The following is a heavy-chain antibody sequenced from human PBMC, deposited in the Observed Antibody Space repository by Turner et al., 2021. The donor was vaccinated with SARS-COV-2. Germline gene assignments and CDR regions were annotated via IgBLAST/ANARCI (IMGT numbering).Heavy chain of an antibody. J-gene: IGHJ4*02. V-gene: IGHV3-30*18. CDR2: ISYDGSNK. CDR1: GFTFSSYG. D-gene: IGHD3-10*01. CDR3: AKQISYYGSGSLYYFDY. Sequence: QVQLVESGGGVVQPGRSLRLSCAASGFTFSSYGMHWVPQAPGKGLEWVAVISYDGSNKHYADSVKGRFTISRDNSENTLYLQMNSLRVEDTAVYYCAKQISYYGSGSLYYFDYWGQGTLVTVSS.